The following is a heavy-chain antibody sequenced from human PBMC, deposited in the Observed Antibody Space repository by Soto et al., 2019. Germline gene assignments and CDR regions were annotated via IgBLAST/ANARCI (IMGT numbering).Heavy chain of an antibody. D-gene: IGHD6-13*01. Sequence: SETLSLTCAVYGGSFSGYYWSWIRQPPGKGLEWIGEINHSGSTNYNPSLKSRVTISVDTSKNQFSLKLSSVTAADTAVYYCAREAYSSSWYSFMDVWGKGTTVTVSS. V-gene: IGHV4-34*01. J-gene: IGHJ6*03. CDR1: GGSFSGYY. CDR3: AREAYSSSWYSFMDV. CDR2: INHSGST.